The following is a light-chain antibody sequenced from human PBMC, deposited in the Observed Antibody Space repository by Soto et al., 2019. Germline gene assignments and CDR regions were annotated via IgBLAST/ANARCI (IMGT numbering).Light chain of an antibody. CDR2: AAS. Sequence: AIQMTQSPSSLSASVGDRVTITCRASQDIRNNLGWYQQKPGKAPKLLIYAASTLQSGVPSTFSGSGSGTDFTLTISSLQPEDFASYYCLQNYNHPWTFGQGTKVEIK. J-gene: IGKJ1*01. V-gene: IGKV1-6*01. CDR1: QDIRNN. CDR3: LQNYNHPWT.